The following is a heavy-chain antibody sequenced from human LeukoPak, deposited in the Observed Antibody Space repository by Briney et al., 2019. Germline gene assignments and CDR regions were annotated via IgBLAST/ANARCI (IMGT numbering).Heavy chain of an antibody. J-gene: IGHJ3*02. Sequence: SGTLSLTCAVSGGSISSSNWWSWVRQPPGKGLEWIGEIYHSGGTNYNPSLKSRVTISVDTSKNQFSLKLSSVTAADTAVYYCARGEYSSSSFGAFDIWGQGTMVTVSS. D-gene: IGHD6-6*01. CDR2: IYHSGGT. CDR3: ARGEYSSSSFGAFDI. CDR1: GGSISSSNW. V-gene: IGHV4-4*02.